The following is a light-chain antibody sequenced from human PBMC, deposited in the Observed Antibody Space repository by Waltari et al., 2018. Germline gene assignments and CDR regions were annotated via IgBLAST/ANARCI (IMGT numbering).Light chain of an antibody. V-gene: IGLV2-11*01. CDR3: SSYAGSNTFL. CDR2: EVN. J-gene: IGLJ2*01. CDR1: SSDIGAFNY. Sequence: QAALTQPRSVSGSPGQSVTIPCTGTSSDIGAFNYVSWYQQHPGTAPKLMIYEVNKRPSGVSDRFSGSKSGNTASLTISGLQAEDEADYYCSSYAGSNTFLFGGGTRLTVL.